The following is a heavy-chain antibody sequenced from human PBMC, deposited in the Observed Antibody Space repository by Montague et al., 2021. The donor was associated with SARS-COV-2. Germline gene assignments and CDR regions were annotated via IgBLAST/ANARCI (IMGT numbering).Heavy chain of an antibody. CDR3: ARDGDYGGTWYSFLQN. CDR1: GDSVSSDTAA. J-gene: IGHJ1*01. V-gene: IGHV6-1*01. Sequence: CAISGDSVSSDTAAWHWIRQSPSRGLEWLGRTFYRSQWHTDSGASVRSRISFSGDISKNQFSLHLNSVTPEDTAIYYCARDGDYGGTWYSFLQNWGQGTLVIVSS. D-gene: IGHD4-17*01. CDR2: TFYRSQWHT.